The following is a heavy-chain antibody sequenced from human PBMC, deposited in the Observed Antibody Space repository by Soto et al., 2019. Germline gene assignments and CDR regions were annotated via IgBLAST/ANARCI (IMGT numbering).Heavy chain of an antibody. CDR1: GFTFINAW. V-gene: IGHV3-15*07. CDR3: GKGYCSAGSCALDY. CDR2: IKSKTDGGTT. D-gene: IGHD2-15*01. J-gene: IGHJ4*02. Sequence: LRLSCAASGFTFINAWMNWVRQAPGKGLEWVGRIKSKTDGGTTDYAAPVKGRFTISRDDSKSTLHLQMNSLKIEDTAVYYCGKGYCSAGSCALDYWGQGTLVTVSS.